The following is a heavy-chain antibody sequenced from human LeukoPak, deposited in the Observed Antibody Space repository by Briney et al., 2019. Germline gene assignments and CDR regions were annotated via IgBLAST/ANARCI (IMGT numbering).Heavy chain of an antibody. V-gene: IGHV3-23*01. CDR2: ISGSGGST. Sequence: GGSLRLSCAASGFTFSSYAMSWVRQAPGKGLEWVSAISGSGGSTYYADSVKGRFTISRDNSKNTPYLQMNSLRAEDTAVYYCARGGHTTIFAYGGQGTLVTVSS. CDR1: GFTFSSYA. D-gene: IGHD2-21*02. J-gene: IGHJ4*02. CDR3: ARGGHTTIFAY.